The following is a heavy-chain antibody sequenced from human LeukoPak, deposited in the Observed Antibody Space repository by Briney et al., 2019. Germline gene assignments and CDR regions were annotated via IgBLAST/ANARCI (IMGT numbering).Heavy chain of an antibody. Sequence: SETLSLTCTVSGGSISSSSYYWGWIRQPPGKGLEWIGSIYYSGSTYYNPSLKSRVAISVDTSKNQFSLKLSSVTAADTAVYYCARGRNYYMDVWGKGTTVTISS. CDR3: ARGRNYYMDV. CDR2: IYYSGST. J-gene: IGHJ6*03. CDR1: GGSISSSSYY. V-gene: IGHV4-39*07.